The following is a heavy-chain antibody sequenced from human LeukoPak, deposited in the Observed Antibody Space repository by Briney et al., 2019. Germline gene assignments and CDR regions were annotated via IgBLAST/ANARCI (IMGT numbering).Heavy chain of an antibody. CDR2: ISGSGGST. Sequence: PGGSLRLSCAASGFTFSDYYMSWIRQAPGKGLEWVSAISGSGGSTYYADSVKGRFTISRDNSKNTLYLQMNSLRAEDTAVYYCAKDCRGGAGCWVVTPNYFDYWGQGTLVTVSS. CDR1: GFTFSDYY. CDR3: AKDCRGGAGCWVVTPNYFDY. V-gene: IGHV3-23*01. D-gene: IGHD2-21*02. J-gene: IGHJ4*02.